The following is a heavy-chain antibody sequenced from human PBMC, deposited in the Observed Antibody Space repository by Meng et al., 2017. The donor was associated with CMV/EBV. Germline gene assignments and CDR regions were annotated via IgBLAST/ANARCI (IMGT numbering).Heavy chain of an antibody. V-gene: IGHV4-31*03. J-gene: IGHJ3*02. Sequence: QVQLQESGPGLVKPSQTLSLTCSVSGGSISNGNYFWSWVRQHPGKGLEWIGYIHYNGRAYYNPSLKSRVTISVDTSKNQCFLNLNSVTAADTAVYYCAREVNVPVTSDGFDIWGQGTMVTVSS. D-gene: IGHD3-10*02. CDR2: IHYNGRA. CDR1: GGSISNGNYF. CDR3: AREVNVPVTSDGFDI.